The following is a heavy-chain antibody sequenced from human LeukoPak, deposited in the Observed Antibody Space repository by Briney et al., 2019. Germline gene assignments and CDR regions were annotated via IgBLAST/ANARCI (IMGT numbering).Heavy chain of an antibody. V-gene: IGHV3-53*01. D-gene: IGHD6-13*01. CDR3: ARDAPQVPAAGVLAS. J-gene: IGHJ5*02. Sequence: GGSLRLFCAASVFTVSDNYMRGVRDAPGKGLECVSVMYCGGDTYYANSVKRRFTFARDISKNTLYLQMNALRNEDTAMYYCARDAPQVPAAGVLASWGQGTLVTVS. CDR1: VFTVSDNY. CDR2: MYCGGDT.